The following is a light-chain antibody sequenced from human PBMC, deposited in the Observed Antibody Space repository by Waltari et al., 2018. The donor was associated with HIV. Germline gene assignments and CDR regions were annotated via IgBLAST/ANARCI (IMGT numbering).Light chain of an antibody. Sequence: EIVMTQSPPTLSVSPGQRVTLSWRASQRISANVAWYQQRPGQSRRHLIDEAANRPTGVPARFSGSRSGKEFTLSISSLQSEDFATYFCQQYDSGPRGITFGQGTMLEIK. CDR2: EAA. J-gene: IGKJ2*01. V-gene: IGKV3-15*01. CDR1: QRISAN. CDR3: QQYDSGPRGIT.